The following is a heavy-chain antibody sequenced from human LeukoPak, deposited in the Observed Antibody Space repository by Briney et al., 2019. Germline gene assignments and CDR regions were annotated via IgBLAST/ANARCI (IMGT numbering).Heavy chain of an antibody. CDR3: ARMALDGGDSIGFDS. V-gene: IGHV1-2*02. J-gene: IGHJ5*01. Sequence: ASVKVSCKAPGGTFSSYAISWVRQAPGQGLEWMGWINPNIGDASYAQKFQDRVTMTRDRSINTAYMELSRLTSDDTAVYYCARMALDGGDSIGFDSWGQGTLVTVSS. D-gene: IGHD2-21*02. CDR1: GGTFSSYA. CDR2: INPNIGDA.